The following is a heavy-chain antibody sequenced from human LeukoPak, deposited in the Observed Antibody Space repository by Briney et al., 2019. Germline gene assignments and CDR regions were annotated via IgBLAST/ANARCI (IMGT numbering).Heavy chain of an antibody. V-gene: IGHV3-74*01. CDR1: GFTFSSYW. D-gene: IGHD6-19*01. CDR3: AFGYSSGWYPAEYFQH. Sequence: PGGSLRLSCAASGFTFSSYWMHWVRQAPGKGLVWVSRINSDGSSTSYADSVKGRFTISRDNAKNTLYLQMNSLRAEDTAVYYCAFGYSSGWYPAEYFQHWGQGTLVTVSS. CDR2: INSDGSST. J-gene: IGHJ1*01.